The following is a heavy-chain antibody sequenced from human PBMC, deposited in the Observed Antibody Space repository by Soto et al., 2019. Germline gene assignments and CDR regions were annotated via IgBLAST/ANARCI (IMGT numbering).Heavy chain of an antibody. CDR1: GFTFSSYA. J-gene: IGHJ5*02. Sequence: PGGSPRLSCAASGFTFSSYAMSWVRQAPGKGLEWVSAISGSGGSTYYADSVKGRFTISRDNSKNTLYLQMNSLRAEDTAVYYCAKDIAAAGYNWFDPWGQGTLVTVSS. V-gene: IGHV3-23*01. CDR3: AKDIAAAGYNWFDP. CDR2: ISGSGGST. D-gene: IGHD6-13*01.